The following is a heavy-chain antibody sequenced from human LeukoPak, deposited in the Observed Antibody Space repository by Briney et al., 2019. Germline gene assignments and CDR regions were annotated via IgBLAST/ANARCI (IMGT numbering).Heavy chain of an antibody. CDR3: ARARSSSWYEVSWFDP. D-gene: IGHD6-13*01. Sequence: SETLSLTCTVPGGSISSSSYYWGWIRQPPGKGLEWIGSIYYSGSTYYNPSLKSRVTISVDTSKNQFSLKLSSVTAADTAVYYCARARSSSWYEVSWFDPWGQGTLVTVSS. CDR1: GGSISSSSYY. V-gene: IGHV4-39*07. J-gene: IGHJ5*02. CDR2: IYYSGST.